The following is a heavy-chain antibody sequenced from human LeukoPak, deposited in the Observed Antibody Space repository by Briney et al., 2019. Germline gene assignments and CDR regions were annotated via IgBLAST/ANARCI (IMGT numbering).Heavy chain of an antibody. J-gene: IGHJ4*02. CDR3: AGDQGGGVSYFDY. Sequence: GGSLRLSSATSGFTFGSYWMHWVRQAPGKGLVWVSRIKSDGSGTTYADSVKGRFTISRDNAKNTLYLQMNSLRAEDTAVYYYAGDQGGGVSYFDYWGQGTLVTVSS. V-gene: IGHV3-74*03. D-gene: IGHD2-21*01. CDR2: IKSDGSGT. CDR1: GFTFGSYW.